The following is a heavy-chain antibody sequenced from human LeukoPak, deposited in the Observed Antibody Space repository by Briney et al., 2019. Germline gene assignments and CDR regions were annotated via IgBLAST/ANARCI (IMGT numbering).Heavy chain of an antibody. CDR2: IYYSGST. J-gene: IGHJ4*02. D-gene: IGHD3-10*01. V-gene: IGHV4-59*01. CDR1: GGSISSYY. CDR3: ARGRRGITMVRGVIITYDYFDY. Sequence: PSETLSLTCTVSGGSISSYYWSWIRQPPGKGLEWIGYIYYSGSTNYNPSLKSRVTISVDTSKNQFSLKLSSVTAADTAVYYCARGRRGITMVRGVIITYDYFDYWGQGTLVTVSS.